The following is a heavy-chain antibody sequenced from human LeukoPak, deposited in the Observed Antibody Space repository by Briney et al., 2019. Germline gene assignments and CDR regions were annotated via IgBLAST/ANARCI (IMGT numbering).Heavy chain of an antibody. CDR3: ARYHNGYDDY. CDR1: GGSIGSRRYY. V-gene: IGHV4-39*07. D-gene: IGHD5-12*01. Sequence: PSPTLSLTCTVSGGSIGSRRYYWGWIRQPPGKGLQWIGSIYYSGNTYSGPSHKSRVAISLDTDESQFSLRLTSVTAADTAIYYWARYHNGYDDYWGQGTLVTVSS. CDR2: IYYSGNT. J-gene: IGHJ4*02.